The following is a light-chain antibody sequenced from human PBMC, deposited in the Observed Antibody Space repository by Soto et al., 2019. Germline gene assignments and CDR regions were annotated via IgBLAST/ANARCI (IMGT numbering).Light chain of an antibody. Sequence: QSALTQPPSASGSPGQSVTISCAGTSSDIGSYDHVSWYQQHPGKAPKLMIYDVTKRPSGVTDRFSGSKSGNAASLTVSGLQTEDEADYYCSSFAGSNNVVFGGGTKLTVL. V-gene: IGLV2-8*01. CDR2: DVT. CDR1: SSDIGSYDH. J-gene: IGLJ3*02. CDR3: SSFAGSNNVV.